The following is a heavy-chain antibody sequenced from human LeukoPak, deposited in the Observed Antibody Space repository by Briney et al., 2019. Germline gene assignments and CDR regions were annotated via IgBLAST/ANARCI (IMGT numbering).Heavy chain of an antibody. CDR3: AKGRSRSGPDY. D-gene: IGHD2-15*01. Sequence: GGSLRLSCAASGFTFSNYAMSWVRKAPGKGLEWVSAIGGGGGSTYYADSVKGRFTISRDNSKNTLYLQMNSPRAEDTALYYCAKGRSRSGPDYWGQGALVTVSS. J-gene: IGHJ4*02. CDR1: GFTFSNYA. V-gene: IGHV3-23*01. CDR2: IGGGGGST.